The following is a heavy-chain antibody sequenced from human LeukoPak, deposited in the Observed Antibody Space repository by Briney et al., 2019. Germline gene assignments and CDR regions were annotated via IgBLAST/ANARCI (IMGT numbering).Heavy chain of an antibody. CDR2: IYYSGST. V-gene: IGHV4-59*01. CDR3: ASIYSYGVNYFDY. D-gene: IGHD5-18*01. Sequence: PSETLSLTCTVSGGSISSYYWSWIRQPPGKGLEWIGYIYYSGSTNYNPSLKSRVTISVDTSKNQFSPKLSSVTAADTAVYYCASIYSYGVNYFDYWGQGTLVTVSS. CDR1: GGSISSYY. J-gene: IGHJ4*02.